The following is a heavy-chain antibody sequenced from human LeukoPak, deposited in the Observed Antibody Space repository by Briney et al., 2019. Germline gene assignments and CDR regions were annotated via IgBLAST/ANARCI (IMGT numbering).Heavy chain of an antibody. D-gene: IGHD5-24*01. Sequence: PGRSLRLSCAASGFSFDDYAMYWVRQAPGKGLEWVSGISYNSGDIGYADSVKGRFTISRDNAKNSLYLHMTSLRPEDTALYYCAKDNVDGYNYREFGYWGQGTLVTVSS. V-gene: IGHV3-9*01. CDR3: AKDNVDGYNYREFGY. CDR1: GFSFDDYA. CDR2: ISYNSGDI. J-gene: IGHJ4*02.